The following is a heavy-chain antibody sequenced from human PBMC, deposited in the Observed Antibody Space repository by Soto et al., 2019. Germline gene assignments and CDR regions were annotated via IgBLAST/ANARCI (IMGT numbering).Heavy chain of an antibody. Sequence: QVQLVESGGGVVQPGRSLRLSCAASGFTFSMSGMHWVRQAPGEGLEWVGVIYYDGSEQYYGDSVKGRFTISRDNSKNTLYLQMNSLREDDTAVYYCAKEESSGWYRTADYWGQGTLVTVSS. J-gene: IGHJ4*02. V-gene: IGHV3-30*18. CDR3: AKEESSGWYRTADY. CDR1: GFTFSMSG. D-gene: IGHD6-19*01. CDR2: IYYDGSEQ.